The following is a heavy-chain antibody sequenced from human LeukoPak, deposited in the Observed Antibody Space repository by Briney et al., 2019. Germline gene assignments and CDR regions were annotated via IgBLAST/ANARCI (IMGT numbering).Heavy chain of an antibody. V-gene: IGHV1-69*05. CDR2: IIPIFGTT. CDR1: GGTFSSYA. Sequence: SVKVSCKTSGGTFSSYAISWVRQAPGQGLEWMGGIIPIFGTTNYAQKFQGRVTVTTDESTSTAHMELSSLTSEDTAVYYCARVSRDIVLVPAAIRGWFDPWGQGTLVTVSS. D-gene: IGHD2-2*01. CDR3: ARVSRDIVLVPAAIRGWFDP. J-gene: IGHJ5*02.